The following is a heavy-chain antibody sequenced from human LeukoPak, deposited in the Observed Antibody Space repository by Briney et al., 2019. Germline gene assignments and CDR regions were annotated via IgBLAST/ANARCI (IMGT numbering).Heavy chain of an antibody. V-gene: IGHV4-34*01. D-gene: IGHD3-3*01. J-gene: IGHJ3*02. CDR3: ARPYYDLWSGYNDAFDI. CDR1: GGSFSGYY. Sequence: SETLSLTCAVYGGSFSGYYWSWIRQPPGKGLEWIWEINHSGSTNYNPSLKSRVTISVDTSKNQFSLKLSSVTAADTAVYYCARPYYDLWSGYNDAFDIWGQGTMVTVSS. CDR2: INHSGST.